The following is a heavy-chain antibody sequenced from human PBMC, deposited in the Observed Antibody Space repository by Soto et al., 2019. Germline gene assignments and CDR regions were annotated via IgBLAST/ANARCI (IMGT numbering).Heavy chain of an antibody. V-gene: IGHV1-69*13. CDR1: GGTLSSYA. D-gene: IGHD3-22*01. Sequence: SVKVSCKASGGTLSSYAISWVRQAPGQGLEWMGGITPIFGTANYAQKFQGRVTITADESTSTAYMELSSLRSEDTAVYYCARDHYDSSGYYSLIYFDYWGQGTLVTVSS. CDR3: ARDHYDSSGYYSLIYFDY. J-gene: IGHJ4*02. CDR2: ITPIFGTA.